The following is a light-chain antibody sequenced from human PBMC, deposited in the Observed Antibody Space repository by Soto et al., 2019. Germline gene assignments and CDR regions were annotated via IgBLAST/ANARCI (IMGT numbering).Light chain of an antibody. V-gene: IGKV3-20*01. Sequence: EIGLTQSPGTLSLSPGERATLSCRASQTISSRNLAWYQQKPGQAPRLLIYGAFNRATGIPDRFSGSGSGTDFTLTISRLEPEDFAVYYCQQYGSSPPYTFGQGTKLEIK. J-gene: IGKJ2*01. CDR3: QQYGSSPPYT. CDR1: QTISSRN. CDR2: GAF.